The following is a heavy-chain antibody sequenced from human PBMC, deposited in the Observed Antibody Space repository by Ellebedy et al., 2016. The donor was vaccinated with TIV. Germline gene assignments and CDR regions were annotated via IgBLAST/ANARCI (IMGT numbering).Heavy chain of an antibody. D-gene: IGHD4-23*01. CDR2: IYYSGST. CDR3: ARTTVVTPYGVYYGMDV. Sequence: SETLSLSCTVSGGSISSGHYYWSWIPQPPGKGLEWIGSIYYSGSTYYNPSLKSRVTISVDTSKNQFSLKLSSVTDADTAVYYCARTTVVTPYGVYYGMDVWGQGTTVTVSS. J-gene: IGHJ6*02. CDR1: GGSISSGHYY. V-gene: IGHV4-39*01.